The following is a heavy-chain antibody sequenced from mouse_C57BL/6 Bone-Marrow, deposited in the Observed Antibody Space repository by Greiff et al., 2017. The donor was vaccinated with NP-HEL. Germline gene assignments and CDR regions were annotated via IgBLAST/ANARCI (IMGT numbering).Heavy chain of an antibody. V-gene: IGHV1-72*01. D-gene: IGHD3-3*01. Sequence: QVQLQQPGAELVKPGASVKLSCKASGYTFTSYWMHWVKQRPGRGLEWIGRIDPNSGGTKYNEKFKSKATLTVDKPSSTANMQLSSLTSEDSAVYDCARPRRDRYWYFDVWGTGTTVTVSS. CDR1: GYTFTSYW. J-gene: IGHJ1*03. CDR3: ARPRRDRYWYFDV. CDR2: IDPNSGGT.